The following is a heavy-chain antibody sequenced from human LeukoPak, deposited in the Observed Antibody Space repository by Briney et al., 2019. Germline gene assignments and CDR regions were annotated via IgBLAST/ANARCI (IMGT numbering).Heavy chain of an antibody. J-gene: IGHJ4*02. V-gene: IGHV4-39*01. CDR1: GGSISTSSYY. CDR2: IYYTGST. CDR3: ARHREEQQLGYFDY. Sequence: SETLSLTCTVSGGSISTSSYYWGWIRQPPGKGLEWIATIYYTGSTYYNPSLKSRVTISVDTSKNQFSLKLSSVTAADTAVYYCARHREEQQLGYFDYWGQGTLVTVSS. D-gene: IGHD6-13*01.